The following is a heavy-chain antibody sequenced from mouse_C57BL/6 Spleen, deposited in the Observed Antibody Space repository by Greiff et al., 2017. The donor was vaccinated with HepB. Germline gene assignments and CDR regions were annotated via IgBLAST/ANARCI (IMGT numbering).Heavy chain of an antibody. CDR2: IYPGDGDT. J-gene: IGHJ3*01. D-gene: IGHD1-1*01. Sequence: QVQLQQSGPELVKPGASVKISCKASGYAFSSSWMNWVKQRPGKGLEWIGRIYPGDGDTNYNGKFKGKATLTADKSSSTAYMQISCLTSEDSAVYFCARGDYGSSYGFAYWGQGTLVTVSA. CDR3: ARGDYGSSYGFAY. V-gene: IGHV1-82*01. CDR1: GYAFSSSW.